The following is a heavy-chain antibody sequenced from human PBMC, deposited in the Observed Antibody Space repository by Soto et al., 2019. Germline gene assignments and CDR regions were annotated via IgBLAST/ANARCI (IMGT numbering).Heavy chain of an antibody. CDR3: ARDISVADAFDI. Sequence: SETLSLTCTVSGGSISSGGYYWSWIRQHPGKGLEWIGYIHYSGSTYYNPFLKSRVIISLDTSKNQFSLRLSSVTAADTAVYYCARDISVADAFDIWGQGTMVTVSS. J-gene: IGHJ3*02. CDR2: IHYSGST. D-gene: IGHD6-19*01. V-gene: IGHV4-31*03. CDR1: GGSISSGGYY.